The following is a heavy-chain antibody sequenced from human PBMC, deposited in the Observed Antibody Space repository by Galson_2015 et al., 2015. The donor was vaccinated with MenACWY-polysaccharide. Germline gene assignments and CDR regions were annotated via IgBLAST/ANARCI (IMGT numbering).Heavy chain of an antibody. Sequence: SLRLSCAASGFTFSSYAMNWVRQAPGKGLEWVSVIRGGGITTNYADSVKGRFTISRDNSKTTLYLQVNSLRAEDTAVYYCAKTARVGANKKSLWSFDLWGRGTLVTVSS. D-gene: IGHD1-26*01. V-gene: IGHV3-23*01. CDR3: AKTARVGANKKSLWSFDL. CDR2: IRGGGITT. CDR1: GFTFSSYA. J-gene: IGHJ2*01.